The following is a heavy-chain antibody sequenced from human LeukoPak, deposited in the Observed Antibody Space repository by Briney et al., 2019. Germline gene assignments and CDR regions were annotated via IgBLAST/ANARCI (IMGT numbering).Heavy chain of an antibody. CDR2: IYHSGST. CDR1: GDSISSSNW. V-gene: IGHV4-4*02. J-gene: IGHJ4*02. CDR3: ARVFSRGGQQLVNYFDY. Sequence: SGTLSLTCAVSGDSISSSNWWSWVRQPPGKGLEWIGEIYHSGSTNCNPSLKRRVTISVDKSKNQFSLKLSSVTAADTAVYYCARVFSRGGQQLVNYFDYWGQGTLVTVSS. D-gene: IGHD6-13*01.